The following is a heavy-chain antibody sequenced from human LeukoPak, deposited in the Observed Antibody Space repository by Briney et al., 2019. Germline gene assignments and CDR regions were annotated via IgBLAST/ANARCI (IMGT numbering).Heavy chain of an antibody. CDR2: INPHSGGT. CDR1: GYTFTNWY. V-gene: IGHV1-2*02. CDR3: ARDGTAGVDY. J-gene: IGHJ4*02. D-gene: IGHD1/OR15-1a*01. Sequence: ASVKVSCKASGYTFTNWYIHWVRQAPGQGPEWMGWINPHSGGTNYAQKFQGRVTMTRDTSITTAYMELSRLRSDDTAVYYCARDGTAGVDYWGQGTLVTVSS.